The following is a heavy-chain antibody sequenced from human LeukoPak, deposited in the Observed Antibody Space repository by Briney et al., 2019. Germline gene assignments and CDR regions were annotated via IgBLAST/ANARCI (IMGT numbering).Heavy chain of an antibody. V-gene: IGHV3-48*04. CDR2: FGSDSTTI. Sequence: GGSLRLSCAASGFTFSSYSMNWVRQAPGKGLEWVSYFGSDSTTIYYADSVKGRFTISRDNAKNSLYLQMNSLRAEDTAVYYCARSSSGEEADAFDIWGQGTMVTVSS. CDR1: GFTFSSYS. J-gene: IGHJ3*02. D-gene: IGHD6-19*01. CDR3: ARSSSGEEADAFDI.